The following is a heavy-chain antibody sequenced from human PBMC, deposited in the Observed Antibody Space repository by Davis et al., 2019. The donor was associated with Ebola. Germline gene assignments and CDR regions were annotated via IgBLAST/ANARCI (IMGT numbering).Heavy chain of an antibody. D-gene: IGHD3-10*01. Sequence: SETLSLTCTVSGGSISSYYWSWIRQPPGKGLEWIGEINHSGSTNYNPSLKSRVTISVDTSKNQFSLKLSSVTAADTAVYYCARGPSLRGWDYWGQGTLVTVSS. CDR2: INHSGST. CDR1: GGSISSYY. V-gene: IGHV4-34*01. J-gene: IGHJ4*02. CDR3: ARGPSLRGWDY.